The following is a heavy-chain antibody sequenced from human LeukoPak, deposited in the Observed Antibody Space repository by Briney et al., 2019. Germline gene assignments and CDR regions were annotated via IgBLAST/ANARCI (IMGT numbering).Heavy chain of an antibody. CDR1: GGSISSGDYY. D-gene: IGHD4-23*01. Sequence: SQTLSLTCTVSGGSISSGDYYWSWIRQHPGKGLEWIGYIYHSGSTYYNPSLKSRVTISVDTSKNQFSLKLSSVTAADTAVYYCARAPYGSSPVDYWGQGTLVTVSS. J-gene: IGHJ4*02. CDR2: IYHSGST. V-gene: IGHV4-31*03. CDR3: ARAPYGSSPVDY.